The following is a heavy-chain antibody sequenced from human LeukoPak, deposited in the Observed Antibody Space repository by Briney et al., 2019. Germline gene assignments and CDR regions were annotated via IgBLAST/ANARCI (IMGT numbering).Heavy chain of an antibody. CDR1: GGSISSYY. V-gene: IGHV4-59*08. Sequence: SETLSLTCTVSGGSISSYYWSWIRQPPGKGLEWIGYIYYSGSTNYNPSLKSRVTISVDTSKNQFSLKLSSVTAADTAVYYCARVVLMVYAVHNWFDPWGQGTLVTVSS. CDR2: IYYSGST. J-gene: IGHJ5*02. D-gene: IGHD2-8*01. CDR3: ARVVLMVYAVHNWFDP.